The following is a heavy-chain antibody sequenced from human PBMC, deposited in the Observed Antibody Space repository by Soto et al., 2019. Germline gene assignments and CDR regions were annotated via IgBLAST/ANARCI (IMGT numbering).Heavy chain of an antibody. V-gene: IGHV1-69*13. Sequence: ASVKVSCKASGGTFSSYAISWVRQAPGQGLEWMGGIIPIFGTANYAQKFQGRVTITADESTSTAYMELSSLRSEDTAVYYCARDLRATTVVTPAWGQGTMVTVSS. CDR1: GGTFSSYA. J-gene: IGHJ3*01. CDR3: ARDLRATTVVTPA. D-gene: IGHD4-17*01. CDR2: IIPIFGTA.